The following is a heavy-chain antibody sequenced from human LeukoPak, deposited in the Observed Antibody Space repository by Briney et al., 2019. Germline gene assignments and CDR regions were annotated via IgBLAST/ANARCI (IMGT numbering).Heavy chain of an antibody. CDR3: ARCSAGLRKRSDF. V-gene: IGHV1-8*01. J-gene: IGHJ4*02. CDR2: INPNSGNK. D-gene: IGHD2-15*01. Sequence: ASVKVSCKTSGYNFSSYDINWVRQATGQGLEWIGWINPNSGNKGYAQKFQGRVAMTRDTSITTAYMELSSLTSEDTAVYFCARCSAGLRKRSDFWGQGTLVTVSS. CDR1: GYNFSSYD.